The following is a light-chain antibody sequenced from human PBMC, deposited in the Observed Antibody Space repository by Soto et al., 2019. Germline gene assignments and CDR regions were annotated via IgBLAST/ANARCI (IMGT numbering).Light chain of an antibody. J-gene: IGLJ2*01. CDR3: SSYGATSTV. V-gene: IGLV2-14*03. CDR1: SSDIGLYTF. CDR2: DVS. Sequence: QSALTQPASVSGSPGQSITIPCTGSSSDIGLYTFDSWYQQHPGKAPKLLIYDVSYRPSGISDRFSGSKSGNTASLIISGLQPEDEADYYCSSYGATSTVFGGGTKLTVL.